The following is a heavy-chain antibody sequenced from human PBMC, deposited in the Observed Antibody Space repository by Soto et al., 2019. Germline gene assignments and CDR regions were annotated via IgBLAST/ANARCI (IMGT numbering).Heavy chain of an antibody. J-gene: IGHJ4*02. D-gene: IGHD2-8*01. CDR2: IYDTGST. Sequence: QLQLQESGPGLVKPSETLSLTCTVSGDSISSDNYYCGWIRQPPGKGLEWIGSIYDTGSTYYNPSLNSRVTMSVDTSKSQFSLKLSSVTAADTAVYYCARHPGYAVPTVYATHYFNYWGQGILVTVST. CDR3: ARHPGYAVPTVYATHYFNY. CDR1: GDSISSDNYY. V-gene: IGHV4-39*01.